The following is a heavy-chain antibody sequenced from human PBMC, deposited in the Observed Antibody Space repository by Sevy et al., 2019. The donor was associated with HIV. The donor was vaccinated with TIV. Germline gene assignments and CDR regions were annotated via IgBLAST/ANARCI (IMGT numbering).Heavy chain of an antibody. Sequence: SETLSLTCAVSGYSISSGYYWGWIRQPPGKGLEWIGSIYHSGSTYYNPSLKRRVTITVDTSKNQFSLKLSSVTAADTAVYYCARALSITIFKGWGQGTLVTVSS. D-gene: IGHD3-3*01. CDR1: GYSISSGYY. V-gene: IGHV4-38-2*01. J-gene: IGHJ4*02. CDR2: IYHSGST. CDR3: ARALSITIFKG.